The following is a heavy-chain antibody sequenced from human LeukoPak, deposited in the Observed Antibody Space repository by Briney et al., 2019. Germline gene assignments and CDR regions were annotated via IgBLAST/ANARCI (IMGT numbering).Heavy chain of an antibody. V-gene: IGHV3-30-3*02. CDR3: AKRLAMTGTYHFDY. J-gene: IGHJ4*02. D-gene: IGHD6-19*01. Sequence: GKSLRLSCAASGFTFSGYPIHWVRQAPGKGLEWVAVISYDGSNKYYADSVKGRFTISRDNSKNTLYLQMNSLRVEDTAVYYCAKRLAMTGTYHFDYWGQGTLVTVSS. CDR1: GFTFSGYP. CDR2: ISYDGSNK.